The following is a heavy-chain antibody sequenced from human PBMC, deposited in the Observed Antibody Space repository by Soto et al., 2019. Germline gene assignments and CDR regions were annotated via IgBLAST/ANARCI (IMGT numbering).Heavy chain of an antibody. D-gene: IGHD3-3*01. CDR3: ARDPSITIFGVVIKRGYYMDV. CDR2: MNPNSGNT. CDR1: GYTFTSYD. V-gene: IGHV1-8*01. J-gene: IGHJ6*03. Sequence: QVQLVQSGAEVKKPGASVKVSCKASGYTFTSYDINWVRQATGQGLEWMGWMNPNSGNTGYAQKFQGRVTMTRNTSISTAYMELSSLRSEDTAVYYCARDPSITIFGVVIKRGYYMDVWGKVTTVTVSS.